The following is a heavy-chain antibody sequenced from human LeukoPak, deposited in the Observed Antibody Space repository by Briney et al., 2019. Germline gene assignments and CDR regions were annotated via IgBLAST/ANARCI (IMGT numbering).Heavy chain of an antibody. J-gene: IGHJ4*02. D-gene: IGHD3-22*01. CDR2: IYYRGSS. V-gene: IGHV4-59*01. Sequence: SETLSLTCTVSGGSIFGYYWSWIRQPAGKGLEWIAYIYYRGSSNYNPPLKSRVTISVDTSKNQFSLNLRSVTAADTAVYYCARKAPSPYDSSGYYKGRHFDYWGQGTLVTVSS. CDR1: GGSIFGYY. CDR3: ARKAPSPYDSSGYYKGRHFDY.